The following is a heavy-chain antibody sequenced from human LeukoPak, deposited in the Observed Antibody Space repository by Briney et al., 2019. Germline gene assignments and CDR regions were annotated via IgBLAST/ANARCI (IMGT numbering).Heavy chain of an antibody. CDR2: IYYSGST. V-gene: IGHV4-39*01. J-gene: IGHJ4*02. D-gene: IGHD6-19*01. CDR1: GGSISSSSYY. CDR3: ARHPTEIAVAGTFDY. Sequence: PSETLSLTCTVSGGSISSSSYYWGWIRQPPGKGLEWIGSIYYSGSTYHNPSLKSRVTISVDTSKNQFSLKLSSVTAADTAVYYCARHPTEIAVAGTFDYWGQGTLVTVSS.